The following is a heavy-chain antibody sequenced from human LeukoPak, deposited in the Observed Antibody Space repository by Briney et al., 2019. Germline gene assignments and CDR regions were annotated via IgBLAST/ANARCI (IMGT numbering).Heavy chain of an antibody. V-gene: IGHV3-66*04. CDR3: ARQRRGSSYGYEP. D-gene: IGHD5-18*01. Sequence: PGGSLRLSCAASGFTVSSNYMSWVRQAPGKGLEWVSVIYSGGSTYYADSVKGRFTISRDNSKNTLYLQMNSLRAEDTAVYYCARQRRGSSYGYEPWGQGTLVTVSS. CDR1: GFTVSSNY. J-gene: IGHJ5*02. CDR2: IYSGGST.